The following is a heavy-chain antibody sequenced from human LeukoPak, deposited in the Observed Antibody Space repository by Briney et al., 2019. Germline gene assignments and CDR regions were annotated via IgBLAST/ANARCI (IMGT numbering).Heavy chain of an antibody. D-gene: IGHD2-15*01. CDR1: GDSISNYY. V-gene: IGHV4-59*12. CDR2: IYYSGST. Sequence: SETLSLTCTVSGDSISNYYWSWIRQPPGKGLEWIGYIYYSGSTYYNPSLKSRVTISVDTSKKQFSLKLSSVTAADTAVYYCARVGVAAKSSRYFDYWGQGTLVTVSS. CDR3: ARVGVAAKSSRYFDY. J-gene: IGHJ4*02.